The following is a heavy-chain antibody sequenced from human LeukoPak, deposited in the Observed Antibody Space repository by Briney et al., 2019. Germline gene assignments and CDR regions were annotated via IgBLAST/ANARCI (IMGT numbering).Heavy chain of an antibody. Sequence: PGGSLRLSCAVSGFIFSDYGFHWVRQAPGKGLEWVAVTRFDGSIKQYADSVKGRFTISRDDSKNTLHLQMNSLKSEDTAVYYCARWGGTRQYYFDYWGRGTLVTVSS. CDR1: GFIFSDYG. CDR2: TRFDGSIK. V-gene: IGHV3-33*01. D-gene: IGHD1-1*01. CDR3: ARWGGTRQYYFDY. J-gene: IGHJ4*02.